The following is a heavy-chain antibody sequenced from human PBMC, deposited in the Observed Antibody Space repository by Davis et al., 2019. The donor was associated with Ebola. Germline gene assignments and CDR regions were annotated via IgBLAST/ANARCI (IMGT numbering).Heavy chain of an antibody. V-gene: IGHV4-61*01. J-gene: IGHJ5*02. CDR1: GYSISSGYY. Sequence: PSETLSPTCTVSGYSISSGYYWGWIRQPPGKGLEWIGYIYYMGSTNYNPSLKSRVTISVDTPKNQFSLKLSSVTAADTAVYYCARVAGIGYDFWSGYYRGNWFDPWGQGTLVTVSS. D-gene: IGHD3-3*01. CDR2: IYYMGST. CDR3: ARVAGIGYDFWSGYYRGNWFDP.